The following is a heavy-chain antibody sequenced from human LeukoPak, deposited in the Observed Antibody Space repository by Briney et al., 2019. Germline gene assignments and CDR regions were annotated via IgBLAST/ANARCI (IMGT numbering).Heavy chain of an antibody. CDR1: GVSINDYY. V-gene: IGHV4-34*01. CDR3: ARIRCGHSGSVCYNH. D-gene: IGHD3-9*01. CDR2: ISHTEGT. J-gene: IGHJ1*01. Sequence: SETLSLTCGVFGVSINDYYWSWIRQSPGKGLEWIGEISHTEGTRYNPSLESRVTMSVGTSENQLTLKLIFVTAADTAVYYCARIRCGHSGSVCYNHWGLGTLVTVSS.